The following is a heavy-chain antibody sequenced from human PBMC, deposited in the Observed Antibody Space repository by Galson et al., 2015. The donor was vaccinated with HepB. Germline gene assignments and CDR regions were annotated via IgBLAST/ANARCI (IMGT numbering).Heavy chain of an antibody. CDR1: GYTFTDYY. J-gene: IGHJ5*02. CDR3: ATGVQDYYDSSGLNWFDP. Sequence: VKVSCKVSGYTFTDYYMHWVQQAPGKGLEWMGLVDPEDGETIYAEKFQGRVTITADTSTDTAYMELSSLRSEDTAVYYCATGVQDYYDSSGLNWFDPWGQGTLVTVSS. CDR2: VDPEDGET. D-gene: IGHD3-22*01. V-gene: IGHV1-69-2*01.